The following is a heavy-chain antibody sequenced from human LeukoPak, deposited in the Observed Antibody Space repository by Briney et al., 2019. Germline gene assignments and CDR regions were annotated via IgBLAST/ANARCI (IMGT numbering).Heavy chain of an antibody. Sequence: ASVKVSCKASGYTFTGQYLHWVRQAPGQGLEWMGWINPNSGDTNYAQKFKGRVAMTRDTSISAAYLELSSLRFDDTAVYYCSRAADVVLVPPSDDWGQGTLVTVSS. D-gene: IGHD2-15*01. J-gene: IGHJ4*02. V-gene: IGHV1-2*02. CDR2: INPNSGDT. CDR3: SRAADVVLVPPSDD. CDR1: GYTFTGQY.